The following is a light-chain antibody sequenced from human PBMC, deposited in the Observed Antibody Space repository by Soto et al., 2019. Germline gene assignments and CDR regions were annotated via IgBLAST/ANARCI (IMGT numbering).Light chain of an antibody. Sequence: QSVLTQPRSVSGSPGQSVTISCTGTSSDVGGYNYVSWYQQHPGKAPKLMIYDVSKRPSGVPDRFSGSKSGNTASLTISGLQAEDEADYYCSSYAGGIKWVFGGGTKLTVL. CDR2: DVS. V-gene: IGLV2-11*01. CDR1: SSDVGGYNY. J-gene: IGLJ3*02. CDR3: SSYAGGIKWV.